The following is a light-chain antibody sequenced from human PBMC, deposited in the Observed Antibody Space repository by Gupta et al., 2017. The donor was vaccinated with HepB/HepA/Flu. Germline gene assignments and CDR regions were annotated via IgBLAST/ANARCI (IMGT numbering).Light chain of an antibody. J-gene: IGKJ4*01. V-gene: IGKV4-1*01. CDR1: QSILFTRNDSNY. Sequence: EIVMSQSPDSLAVSPGERATINCKSSQSILFTRNDSNYLAGYQQKLGQPPKRLIYCAAIRKPGGPERCSSGGAGTKDTTTISSLREEDVSVAYCQQYYSRSLIFGGGTKVEIK. CDR3: QQYYSRSLI. CDR2: CAA.